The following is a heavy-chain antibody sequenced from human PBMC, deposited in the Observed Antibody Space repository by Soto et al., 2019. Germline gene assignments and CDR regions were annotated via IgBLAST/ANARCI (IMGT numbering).Heavy chain of an antibody. J-gene: IGHJ3*01. CDR1: GYTLTELS. CDR3: ATLFSPSHSDDSTGL. CDR2: FDPEYGET. V-gene: IGHV1-24*01. D-gene: IGHD3-22*01. Sequence: ASVKVSCKVSGYTLTELSMHWVREAPGKGLEWMGGFDPEYGETIYAQKFQGRVTMTEDTSTDTAYMELSSLRSEDTDVYYCATLFSPSHSDDSTGLWGQGTMVTVSS.